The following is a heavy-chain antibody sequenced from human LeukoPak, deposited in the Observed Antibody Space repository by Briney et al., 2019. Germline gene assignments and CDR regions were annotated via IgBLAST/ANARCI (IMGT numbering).Heavy chain of an antibody. Sequence: GGSLRLSCAASGFTFSSYSINWVRQAPGKGLEWVSSISSSSSYIYYADSVKGRFTISRDNAKNSLYLQMNSLRAEDTAVYYCARDWGEPFTIFGVVSRFDAFDIWGQGTMVTVSS. J-gene: IGHJ3*02. V-gene: IGHV3-21*01. D-gene: IGHD3-3*01. CDR1: GFTFSSYS. CDR3: ARDWGEPFTIFGVVSRFDAFDI. CDR2: ISSSSSYI.